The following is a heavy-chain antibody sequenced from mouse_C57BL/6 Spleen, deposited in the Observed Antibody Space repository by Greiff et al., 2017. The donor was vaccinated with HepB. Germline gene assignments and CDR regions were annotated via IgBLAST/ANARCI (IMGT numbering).Heavy chain of an antibody. CDR2: IYPGDGDT. Sequence: VQLQQSGPELVKPGASVKISCKASGYAFSSSWMNWVKQRPGKGLEWIGRIYPGDGDTNYNGKFKGKATLTADKSSSTAYMQLSSLTSEDSAVYFCAQTAQATDFDYWGQGTTLTVSS. J-gene: IGHJ2*01. CDR3: AQTAQATDFDY. D-gene: IGHD3-2*02. V-gene: IGHV1-82*01. CDR1: GYAFSSSW.